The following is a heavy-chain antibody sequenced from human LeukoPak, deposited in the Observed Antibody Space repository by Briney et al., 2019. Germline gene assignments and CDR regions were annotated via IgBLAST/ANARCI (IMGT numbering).Heavy chain of an antibody. CDR2: IYYSGST. V-gene: IGHV4-31*03. Sequence: SQTLSLTGTVSGGSISSGGYYWSWIPHHPGKGLEWIGYIYYSGSTYYNPSLKSRVTTSVDTSKNQFSLKLRSVTAADTAVYYCARLLAYCGGDCYAADYWGQGTLVTVSS. CDR3: ARLLAYCGGDCYAADY. J-gene: IGHJ4*02. D-gene: IGHD2-21*02. CDR1: GGSISSGGYY.